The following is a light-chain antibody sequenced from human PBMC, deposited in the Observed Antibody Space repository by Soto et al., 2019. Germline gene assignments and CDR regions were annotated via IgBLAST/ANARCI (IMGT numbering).Light chain of an antibody. V-gene: IGLV1-44*01. CDR3: ATWDDSLHGYV. CDR2: TSN. CDR1: NSNIGSNK. J-gene: IGLJ1*01. Sequence: QSVLTQPPSASGTPWQRVTVSCSVSNSNIGSNKVNWYQQLPGTAPKLLIYTSNQRPSGVPDRFSGSKSGTSASLAISGLQSEDEADYYCATWDDSLHGYVFGTGTKV.